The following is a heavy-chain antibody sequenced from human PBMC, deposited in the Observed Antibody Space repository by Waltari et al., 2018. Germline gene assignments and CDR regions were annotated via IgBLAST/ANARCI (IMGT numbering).Heavy chain of an antibody. J-gene: IGHJ5*02. CDR3: ARDRRGCSSTSCYTGWFDP. CDR2: IYHSGGT. D-gene: IGHD2-2*01. Sequence: QVQLQESGPGLVKPSETLSLTCTVSGYSISSGYYWGWIRQPPGKGLEWIGSIYHSGGTYYNPSLKSRVTISVDTSKNQFSLKLSSVTAADTAVYYCARDRRGCSSTSCYTGWFDPWGQGTLVTVSS. V-gene: IGHV4-38-2*02. CDR1: GYSISSGYY.